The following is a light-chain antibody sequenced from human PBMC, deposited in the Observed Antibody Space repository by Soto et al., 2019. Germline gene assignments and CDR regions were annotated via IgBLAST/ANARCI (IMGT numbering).Light chain of an antibody. CDR1: QDINKN. J-gene: IGKJ5*01. CDR2: DAS. Sequence: DIQMTQSPSSLSASVGARVTITCQASQDINKNLIWYQQKPGKAPKLLIYDASDLETGVPSRFSGSGSGTGFTFTISSLQPEDFAVYYCQQYGSSPTFGEGTRLEI. CDR3: QQYGSSPT. V-gene: IGKV1-33*01.